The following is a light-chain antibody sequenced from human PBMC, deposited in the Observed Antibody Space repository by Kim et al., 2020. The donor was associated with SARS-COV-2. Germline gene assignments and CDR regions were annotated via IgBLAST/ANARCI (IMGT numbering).Light chain of an antibody. CDR3: QAWDSGVV. J-gene: IGLJ2*01. CDR2: QDR. V-gene: IGLV3-1*01. CDR1: KLGEKY. Sequence: VSVSPGQTATIICSGDKLGEKYVCWYQQKPGRSPVLVIYQDRKRPSGIPERFAGSNSGNTATLTISGTQAMDEADYYCQAWDSGVVFGGGTKLTVL.